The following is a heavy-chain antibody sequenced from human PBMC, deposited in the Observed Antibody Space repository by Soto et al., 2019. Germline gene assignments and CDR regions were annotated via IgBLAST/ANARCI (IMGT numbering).Heavy chain of an antibody. Sequence: WRSLRLSCAASGFTFSSYAMKWVRQAPGKGLEWVSLIGESGTPTYYADSVKGRFTISRDNSGNTLFLEMYSLRAEDTAVYYCARYIPGVRYYGMDVWGQGTTVTVSS. J-gene: IGHJ6*02. CDR3: ARYIPGVRYYGMDV. CDR1: GFTFSSYA. D-gene: IGHD2-2*01. V-gene: IGHV3-23*01. CDR2: IGESGTPT.